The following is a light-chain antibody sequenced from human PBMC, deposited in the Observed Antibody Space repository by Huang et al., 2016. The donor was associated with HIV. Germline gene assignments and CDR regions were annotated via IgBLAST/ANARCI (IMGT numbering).Light chain of an antibody. CDR3: QHSYTTLGYT. CDR2: VAS. Sequence: DVQMTQSPSSLSASVGDTVNITCRTSQSIGSHLKWDQHRPGRAHKLLIYVASTLQNGDPTRFSGSRSGTYFTLTITSLQPEDFATYYCQHSYTTLGYTFGQGTKLEIK. J-gene: IGKJ2*01. CDR1: QSIGSH. V-gene: IGKV1-39*01.